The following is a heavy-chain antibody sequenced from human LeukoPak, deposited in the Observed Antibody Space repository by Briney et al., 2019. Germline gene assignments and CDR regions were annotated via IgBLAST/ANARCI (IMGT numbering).Heavy chain of an antibody. J-gene: IGHJ4*02. Sequence: SQTLSLTCTVSGASISSGSYSWSWIRQPAGTGLEWIGRIYNSGSTNYNPSLKSRVTISVDTSKNQFSLKLSSVTAADTAVYYCARDRGSQPFIDYWGQGTLVTVSS. CDR1: GASISSGSYS. V-gene: IGHV4-61*02. CDR2: IYNSGST. D-gene: IGHD1-26*01. CDR3: ARDRGSQPFIDY.